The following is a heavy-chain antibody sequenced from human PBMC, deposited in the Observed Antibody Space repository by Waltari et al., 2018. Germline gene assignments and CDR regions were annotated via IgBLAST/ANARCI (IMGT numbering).Heavy chain of an antibody. J-gene: IGHJ4*01. CDR2: IKDDGSEK. CDR1: GFDFKSFW. V-gene: IGHV3-7*01. Sequence: YLVYSGGGLAQPGGSLSLACAASGFDFKSFWRTWVRQAPGRELQWVASIKDDGSEKFYVDSVRGRFTISRDNARQSVFLQMDFLSVEDTATYYCQEGHYSDRWGQGTLVTVSS. D-gene: IGHD2-21*01. CDR3: QEGHYSDR.